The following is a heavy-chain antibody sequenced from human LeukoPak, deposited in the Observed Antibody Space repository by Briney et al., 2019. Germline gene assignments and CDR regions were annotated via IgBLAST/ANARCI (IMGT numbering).Heavy chain of an antibody. CDR2: ISSSSSYI. Sequence: GGSLRLSCAASGFTFSSYRMTWVRQAPGKGLEWVSSISSSSSYIYYADSVKGRFTISRDNAKNSLYLQMNSLRAEDTAVYYCARLNSTAFDIWGQGTMVTVSS. CDR1: GFTFSSYR. D-gene: IGHD2/OR15-2a*01. J-gene: IGHJ3*02. CDR3: ARLNSTAFDI. V-gene: IGHV3-21*01.